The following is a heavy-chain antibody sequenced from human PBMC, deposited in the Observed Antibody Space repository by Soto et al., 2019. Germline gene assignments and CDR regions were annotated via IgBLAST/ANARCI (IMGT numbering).Heavy chain of an antibody. D-gene: IGHD3-22*01. V-gene: IGHV4-4*07. CDR2: IYNGGIP. Sequence: GPGPVSSSETLSLTCTVSGGSVSSQYWSWIRQPAGKGLEWIGRIYNGGIPLIHPSLESRVALSLDTSKNQFSLTLSSVTAADTATYYCASQDYDKSVYYFDYWGRGTLVTVSS. CDR1: GGSVSSQY. J-gene: IGHJ4*02. CDR3: ASQDYDKSVYYFDY.